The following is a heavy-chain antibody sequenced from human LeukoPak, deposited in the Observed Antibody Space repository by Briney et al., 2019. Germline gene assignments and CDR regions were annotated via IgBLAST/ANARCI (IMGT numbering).Heavy chain of an antibody. D-gene: IGHD3-9*01. V-gene: IGHV3-30*03. CDR2: ISYDGSNE. CDR1: GFTFRTYG. Sequence: GRSLRLSCAASGFTFRTYGMNWVRQAPGKGLEWVAIISYDGSNEDYADSVKGRFTISRDNSKNTLYPQMNSLRAEDTAVYYCARGARYFDWLLPDYYFDYWGQGTLVTVSS. CDR3: ARGARYFDWLLPDYYFDY. J-gene: IGHJ4*02.